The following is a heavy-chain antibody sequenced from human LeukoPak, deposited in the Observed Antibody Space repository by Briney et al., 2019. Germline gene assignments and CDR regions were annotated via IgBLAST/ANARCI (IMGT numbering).Heavy chain of an antibody. CDR2: ISAYNGNT. J-gene: IGHJ5*02. V-gene: IGHV1-18*01. CDR3: ARDHSRYYDFWSGPRNWFDP. CDR1: GYTFTSYG. D-gene: IGHD3-3*01. Sequence: ASVTVSCKASGYTFTSYGISWVRQAPGQGLEWMGWISAYNGNTNYAQKLQGRVTMTTDTSTSTAYMELRGLRSDDTAVYYCARDHSRYYDFWSGPRNWFDPWGQGTLVTVSS.